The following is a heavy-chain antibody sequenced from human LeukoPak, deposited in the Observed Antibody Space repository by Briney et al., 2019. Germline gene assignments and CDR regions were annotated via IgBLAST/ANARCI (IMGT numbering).Heavy chain of an antibody. V-gene: IGHV4-39*07. D-gene: IGHD3-10*01. Sequence: SETLSLTCTVSGGSINSSTYYWGWIRQPPGKGLEWIGSIYYGGTTYYNPSLKSRVTISVDTSKNQFSLKLSSVTAADTAVYYCARGGYYGSGNDFRFDPWGQGTLVTVSS. CDR3: ARGGYYGSGNDFRFDP. J-gene: IGHJ5*02. CDR1: GGSINSSTYY. CDR2: IYYGGTT.